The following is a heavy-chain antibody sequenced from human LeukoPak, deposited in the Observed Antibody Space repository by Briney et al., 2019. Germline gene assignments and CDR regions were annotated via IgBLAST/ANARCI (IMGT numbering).Heavy chain of an antibody. V-gene: IGHV4-34*01. D-gene: IGHD4-23*01. J-gene: IGHJ4*02. CDR1: GGSFSGYY. Sequence: SETLSLTCAVYGGSFSGYYWSWIRRPPGKGLEWIGEINHSGSTNYNPSLKSRVTISVDTSKNQFSLKLSSVTAADTAVYYCARGRLRWQPYDYWGQGTLVTVSS. CDR2: INHSGST. CDR3: ARGRLRWQPYDY.